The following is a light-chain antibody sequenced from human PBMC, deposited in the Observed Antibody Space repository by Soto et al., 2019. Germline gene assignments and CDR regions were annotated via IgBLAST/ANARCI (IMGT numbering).Light chain of an antibody. J-gene: IGKJ2*01. CDR2: GAS. CDR3: QQYGSSCLGYT. Sequence: EIVLTQSPGTLSLSPGERATLSCRASQSVSSSYLAWYQQKPGQAPRLLIYGASSRATGIPDRFSGSGSGTDFTLTISRLEPEDFAVYYCQQYGSSCLGYTFGQGTKLEIK. CDR1: QSVSSSY. V-gene: IGKV3-20*01.